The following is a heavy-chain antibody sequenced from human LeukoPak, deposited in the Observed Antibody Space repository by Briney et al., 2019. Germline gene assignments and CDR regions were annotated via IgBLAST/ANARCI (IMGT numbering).Heavy chain of an antibody. CDR3: ARPSGFYSGSGTYYKKPFDY. CDR1: GGIFSSYA. V-gene: IGHV1-69*13. Sequence: SVRVSCKASGGIFSSYALSWVRQAPGQGLEWMGGIIPILGTTNYAQKFQGRVTIIADDSTGTAYMELRSLRSEDTAVYYCARPSGFYSGSGTYYKKPFDYWGQGTLVTVSS. J-gene: IGHJ4*02. CDR2: IIPILGTT. D-gene: IGHD3-10*01.